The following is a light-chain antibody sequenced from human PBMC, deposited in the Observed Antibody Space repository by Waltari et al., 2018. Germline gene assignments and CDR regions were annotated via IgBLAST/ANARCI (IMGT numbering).Light chain of an antibody. J-gene: IGLJ2*01. CDR3: QSYDGSLSVSKI. CDR2: DNN. Sequence: QSGLPQPPSASGAPGQRVTIPCTGSTSNIGAGDDVHWNQQVPGTAPKLVIYDNNSRPSGVPDRVSGPKSRVSGSLAITGVQGEDEADYYCQSYDGSLSVSKIFGGGTKLTV. CDR1: TSNIGAGDD. V-gene: IGLV1-40*01.